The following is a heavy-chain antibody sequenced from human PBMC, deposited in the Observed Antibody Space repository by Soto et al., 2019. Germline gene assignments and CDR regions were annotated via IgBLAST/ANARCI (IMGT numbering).Heavy chain of an antibody. CDR2: INDSGRT. CDR1: GGSVTSDSYY. D-gene: IGHD5-12*01. Sequence: PSETLSLTCSVSGGSVTSDSYYWNWIRQPPGKGLEWIGYINDSGRTNYNPSLRTRVNILVDKSKNQFSLRLNSVTATDTAVYYCARAGGYSGYDLIWGQGTLVTVSS. J-gene: IGHJ4*02. V-gene: IGHV4-61*01. CDR3: ARAGGYSGYDLI.